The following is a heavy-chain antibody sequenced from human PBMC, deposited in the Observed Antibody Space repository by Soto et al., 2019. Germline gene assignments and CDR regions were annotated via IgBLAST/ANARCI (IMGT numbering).Heavy chain of an antibody. CDR1: GGTFSSYA. CDR3: ARVSSYGRAVYYYYGMDV. D-gene: IGHD5-18*01. V-gene: IGHV1-69*01. Sequence: QVQLVQSGAEVKKPGSSVKVSCKASGGTFSSYAISWVRQAPGQGLEWMGGIIPIFGTANYAQKFQGRVTITADESTSTAYMELSSLRSEDTAVYYCARVSSYGRAVYYYYGMDVWGQGTTVTVSS. CDR2: IIPIFGTA. J-gene: IGHJ6*02.